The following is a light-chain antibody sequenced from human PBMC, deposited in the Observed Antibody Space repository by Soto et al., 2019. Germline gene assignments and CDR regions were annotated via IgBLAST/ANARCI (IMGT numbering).Light chain of an antibody. CDR1: SSDVGGYNF. Sequence: QSVLTQPRSVSGSPGQSVTISCTGTSSDVGGYNFVSWYQQHPGKAPKLVISDVTKRPSGVPDRFSGSKSGNTASLTISGLQAEDEADYCCYSFAGSNTWVFGGGIKLTVL. V-gene: IGLV2-11*01. CDR3: YSFAGSNTWV. J-gene: IGLJ3*02. CDR2: DVT.